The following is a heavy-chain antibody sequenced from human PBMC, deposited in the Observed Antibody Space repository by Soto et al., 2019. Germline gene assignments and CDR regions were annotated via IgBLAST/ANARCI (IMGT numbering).Heavy chain of an antibody. V-gene: IGHV3-64*01. CDR2: ISSNGGTT. D-gene: IGHD1-26*01. CDR3: GGYSGDGIWS. CDR1: GFTFSSYS. Sequence: EVQLVESGGGLVQPGGSLSLSCAASGFTFSSYSMHWVRQAPGKGLEYVSAISSNGGTTSYANSVKVRFTISRDNSKNMLYLQMGSLRAEDMAVYYCGGYSGDGIWSWGQGTLVTVSS. J-gene: IGHJ5*02.